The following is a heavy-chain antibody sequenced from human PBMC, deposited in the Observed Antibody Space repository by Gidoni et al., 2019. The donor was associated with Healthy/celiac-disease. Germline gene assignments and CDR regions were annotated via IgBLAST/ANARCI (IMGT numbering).Heavy chain of an antibody. CDR3: ARDEVNCSGGSCYSYWFDP. J-gene: IGHJ5*02. Sequence: QVQLVQSGAEVKKPGSSVKVSCKASGGTFSTYTVSWVRQAPGQGLEWMGRIIPILGIANYAQKFQGRVTINADKSTRTAYMELSSLRSEDTAVYYCARDEVNCSGGSCYSYWFDPWGQGTLVTVSS. CDR1: GGTFSTYT. D-gene: IGHD2-15*01. CDR2: IIPILGIA. V-gene: IGHV1-69*08.